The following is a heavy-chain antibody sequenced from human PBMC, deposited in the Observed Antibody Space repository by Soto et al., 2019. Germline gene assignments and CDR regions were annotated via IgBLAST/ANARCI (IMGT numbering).Heavy chain of an antibody. Sequence: SETLSLTCTVSGGSISSYYWSWIRQPPGKGLERIGYIYYSGSTNYNPSLKSRVTISVDTSKNQFSLKLSSVTAADTAVYYCVRHGYSGYDWEHNWFDPWGQGTLVTVSS. CDR1: GGSISSYY. V-gene: IGHV4-59*08. J-gene: IGHJ5*02. CDR3: VRHGYSGYDWEHNWFDP. CDR2: IYYSGST. D-gene: IGHD5-12*01.